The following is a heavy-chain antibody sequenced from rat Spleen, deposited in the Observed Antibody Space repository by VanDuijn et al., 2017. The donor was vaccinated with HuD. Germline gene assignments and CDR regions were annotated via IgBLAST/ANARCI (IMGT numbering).Heavy chain of an antibody. Sequence: EVQLQESGPGLVKPSQSLSLTCSVTGYSITSNYWGWIRKFPGNKMEWMGYISYSGSTSYNPSLKSRISITRDTSKNQFFLQLNSVTTEDTARYYCARPANYGGGYYFDYWGQGFMVTVSS. V-gene: IGHV3-1*01. CDR3: ARPANYGGGYYFDY. CDR1: GYSITSNY. J-gene: IGHJ2*01. CDR2: ISYSGST. D-gene: IGHD1-11*01.